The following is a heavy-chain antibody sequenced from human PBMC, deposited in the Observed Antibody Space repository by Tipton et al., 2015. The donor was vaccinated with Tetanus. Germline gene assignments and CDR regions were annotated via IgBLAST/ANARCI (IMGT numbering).Heavy chain of an antibody. Sequence: SLRLSCAASGFTFSSYNMNWVRQAPGKGLEWVSHISGTGTTVDYADSVKGRFTISRDNAKNSLYLQMNSLRDEDTAIYHCARDFRPIFGVAQPFDPWGQGTLVTVSS. CDR1: GFTFSSYN. CDR2: ISGTGTTV. V-gene: IGHV3-48*02. CDR3: ARDFRPIFGVAQPFDP. D-gene: IGHD3-3*01. J-gene: IGHJ5*02.